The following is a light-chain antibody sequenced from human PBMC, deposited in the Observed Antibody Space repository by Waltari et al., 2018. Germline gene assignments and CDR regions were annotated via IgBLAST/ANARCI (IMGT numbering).Light chain of an antibody. Sequence: SYELTQPPSVSVSPGRTARITCSGDALPKQYGYWYQKKAGQAPVLVIQKDSERPSGIPERFSGSSSGSTVTLTITGVQAEDEADYYCQSTDSNGTYLYVFGSGTKVTVL. CDR2: KDS. J-gene: IGLJ1*01. CDR3: QSTDSNGTYLYV. CDR1: ALPKQY. V-gene: IGLV3-25*03.